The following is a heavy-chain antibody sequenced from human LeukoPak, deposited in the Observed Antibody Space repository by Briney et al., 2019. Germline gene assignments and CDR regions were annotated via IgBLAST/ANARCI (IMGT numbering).Heavy chain of an antibody. CDR2: INHSGST. CDR1: GGSFSGYY. J-gene: IGHJ6*03. CDR3: ARVGPDTNYNYYYYYTDV. Sequence: PSETLSLTCAVYGGSFSGYYWSWIRQPPGKGLEWIGEINHSGSTNYNPSLKSRVTISVDTSKNQFSLKLSSVTAADTAVYFCARVGPDTNYNYYYYYTDVWGKGTTVTVSS. V-gene: IGHV4-34*01. D-gene: IGHD5-24*01.